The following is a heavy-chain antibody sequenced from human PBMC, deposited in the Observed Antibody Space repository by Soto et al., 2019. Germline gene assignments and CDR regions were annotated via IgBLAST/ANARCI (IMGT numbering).Heavy chain of an antibody. CDR1: GFNLSSYI. Sequence: GGSLRLSCAASGFNLSSYIMNWVRQAPGKGLEWVSSISSSSSYIYYADSVKGRFTISRDNAKNSLYLQMNSLRAEDTAVYYCARDLMAAGYNWFDTWGQGTLVTVSS. V-gene: IGHV3-21*01. D-gene: IGHD6-13*01. CDR2: ISSSSSYI. CDR3: ARDLMAAGYNWFDT. J-gene: IGHJ5*02.